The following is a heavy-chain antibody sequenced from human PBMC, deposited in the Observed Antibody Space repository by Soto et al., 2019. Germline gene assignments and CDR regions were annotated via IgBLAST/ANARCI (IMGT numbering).Heavy chain of an antibody. D-gene: IGHD1-26*01. J-gene: IGHJ6*02. CDR3: ARGRGSYGYGMDV. CDR1: GFTFSSYG. CDR2: IWYDGSNK. V-gene: IGHV3-33*01. Sequence: QVQLVESGGGVVQRGRSLRLSCAASGFTFSSYGMHWVRQAPGKGLEWVAVIWYDGSNKYYADSVKGRFTISRDNSKNTLYLQMNSLRAEDTAVYYCARGRGSYGYGMDVWGQGTTVTVSS.